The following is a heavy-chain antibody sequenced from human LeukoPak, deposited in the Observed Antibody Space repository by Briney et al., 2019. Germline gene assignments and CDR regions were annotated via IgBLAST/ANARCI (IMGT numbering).Heavy chain of an antibody. CDR2: IIPILGIA. J-gene: IGHJ5*02. CDR3: ARDHPTFYGSGSWIWFDP. V-gene: IGHV1-69*04. D-gene: IGHD3-10*01. CDR1: GGTFSSYA. Sequence: GSSVKVSCKASGGTFSSYAISWVRQAPGQGLEWMGRIIPILGIANYAQKFQGRVTITADKSTSTAYMELSSLRSEDTAVYYCARDHPTFYGSGSWIWFDPWGQGTLVTVSS.